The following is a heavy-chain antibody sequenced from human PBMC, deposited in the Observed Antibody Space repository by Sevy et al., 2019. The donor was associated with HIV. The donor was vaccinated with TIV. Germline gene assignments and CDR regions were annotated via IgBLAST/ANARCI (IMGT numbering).Heavy chain of an antibody. CDR3: ARHEAGSGTYYNLIEY. CDR2: IDYTGST. D-gene: IGHD3-10*01. CDR1: GGSISGYY. J-gene: IGHJ4*02. V-gene: IGHV4-59*08. Sequence: SETLSLTCAVSGGSISGYYWSWIRQPPGKGLEWIGYIDYTGSTNYSPSLKSRVTISVDTSKSQFSLKRNSVTAADTAFYYCARHEAGSGTYYNLIEYWGQGTLVTVSS.